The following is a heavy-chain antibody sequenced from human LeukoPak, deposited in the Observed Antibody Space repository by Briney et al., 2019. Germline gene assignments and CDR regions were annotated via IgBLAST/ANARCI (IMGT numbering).Heavy chain of an antibody. CDR1: GYTFTGYY. J-gene: IGHJ5*02. Sequence: ASVKVSCKASGYTFTGYYMHWVRQAPGQGLEWMGWINPNSGGTNYAQKFQGRVTMARDTSISTAYMELSRLRSDDTAVYYCARDRVVLMVYATGIGETTTFDPRGQGTLVTVSS. CDR3: ARDRVVLMVYATGIGETTTFDP. CDR2: INPNSGGT. V-gene: IGHV1-2*02. D-gene: IGHD2-8*01.